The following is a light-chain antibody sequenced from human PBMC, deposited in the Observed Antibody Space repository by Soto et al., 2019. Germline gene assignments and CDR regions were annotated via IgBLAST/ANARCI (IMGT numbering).Light chain of an antibody. V-gene: IGKV3-20*01. CDR2: GAS. Sequence: EIVLTQSPGTLSLSPGERATLSCRASQSVTSSYLAWYQQKPGQAPRLLIYGASSRATGIPDRFSGSGSGTDFTLTISRLEPEDFAVYYCQQCGTSPLTFGGVTMVEIK. CDR1: QSVTSSY. CDR3: QQCGTSPLT. J-gene: IGKJ4*01.